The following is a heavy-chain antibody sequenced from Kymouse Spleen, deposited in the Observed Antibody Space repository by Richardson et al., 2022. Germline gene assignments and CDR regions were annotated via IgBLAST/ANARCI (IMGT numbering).Heavy chain of an antibody. CDR3: ARDRGYSGYEVYYYYYGMDV. CDR1: GGSISSGGYY. CDR2: IYYSGST. Sequence: QVQLQESGPGLVKPSQTLSLTCTVSGGSISSGGYYWSWIRQHPGKGLEWIGYIYYSGSTYYNPSLKSRVTISVDTSKNQFSLKLSSVTAADTAVYYCARDRGYSGYEVYYYYYGMDVWGQGTTVTVSS. D-gene: IGHD5-12*01. J-gene: IGHJ6*02. V-gene: IGHV4-31*03.